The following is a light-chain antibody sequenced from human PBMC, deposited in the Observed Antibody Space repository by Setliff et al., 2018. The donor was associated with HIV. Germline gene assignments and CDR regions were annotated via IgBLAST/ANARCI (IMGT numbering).Light chain of an antibody. CDR2: DVS. J-gene: IGLJ1*01. CDR1: SSDVGGYNY. CDR3: SSYAGSSTYV. Sequence: ALTKPASVSGSPGQSITISCTGTSSDVGGYNYVSWYQQHPGKAPKLMIYDVSNRPSGVSYRFSGSKSGNTASLTISGLQAEDEADYYCSSYAGSSTYVFGTGTKVTVL. V-gene: IGLV2-14*03.